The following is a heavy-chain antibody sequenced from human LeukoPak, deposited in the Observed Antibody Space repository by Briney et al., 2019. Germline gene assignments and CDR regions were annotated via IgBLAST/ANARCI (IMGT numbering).Heavy chain of an antibody. Sequence: QPGRSLRLSCAASGFTFSSYAMHWVRQAPGKGLEWVAVISYDGSNKYYADSVKGRFTISRDNSKNTLYLQMNSLRAEDTAVYYCAKVEYSSSAAVGAFDIWGQGTMVTVSS. CDR2: ISYDGSNK. D-gene: IGHD6-6*01. CDR1: GFTFSSYA. V-gene: IGHV3-30-3*01. CDR3: AKVEYSSSAAVGAFDI. J-gene: IGHJ3*02.